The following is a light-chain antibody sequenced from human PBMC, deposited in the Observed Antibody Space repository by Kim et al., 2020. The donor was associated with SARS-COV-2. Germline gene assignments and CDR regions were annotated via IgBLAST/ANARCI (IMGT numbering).Light chain of an antibody. CDR3: QQYNNWPYT. CDR2: GAS. Sequence: EIVMTQSPATLSVSPGERATLSCRASQSVSSNLAWYQQKPGQAPRLLIYGASTRATGIPSRFSGSGSGTEFTLTISSLQPEDFAVYSCQQYNNWPYTFGQGTKLEI. J-gene: IGKJ2*01. V-gene: IGKV3-15*01. CDR1: QSVSSN.